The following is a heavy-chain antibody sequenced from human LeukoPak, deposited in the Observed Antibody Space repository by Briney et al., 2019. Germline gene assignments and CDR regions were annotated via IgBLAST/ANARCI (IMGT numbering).Heavy chain of an antibody. CDR2: IYHSGST. V-gene: IGHV4-38-2*02. J-gene: IGHJ2*01. CDR1: GYSISSGYY. Sequence: SETLSLTCTVSGYSISSGYYWGWIRQPPGKGLEWIGSIYHSGSTYYNPSLKSRVTISVDTSKNQFSLKLSSVTAADTAVYYCARDKGLLWYFDLWGRGTLVTVSS. D-gene: IGHD1-26*01. CDR3: ARDKGLLWYFDL.